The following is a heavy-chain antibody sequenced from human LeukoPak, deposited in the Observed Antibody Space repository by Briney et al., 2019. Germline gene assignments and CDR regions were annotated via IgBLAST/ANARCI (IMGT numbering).Heavy chain of an antibody. CDR1: GGSFSGYY. D-gene: IGHD1-26*01. CDR2: INHSGST. Sequence: SETLSLTCAVYGGSFSGYYWSWIRQPPGKGLEWIGEINHSGSTNYNPSLKSRVTISVDTSKNQFSLKLSSVTAADTAVYYCTRGGGSSDYWGQGTLVTVSS. J-gene: IGHJ4*02. V-gene: IGHV4-34*01. CDR3: TRGGGSSDY.